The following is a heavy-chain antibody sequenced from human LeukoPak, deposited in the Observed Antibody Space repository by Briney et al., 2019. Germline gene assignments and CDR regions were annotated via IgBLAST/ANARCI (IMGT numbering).Heavy chain of an antibody. D-gene: IGHD3-22*01. V-gene: IGHV3-53*01. CDR2: IYSGGST. CDR1: GFTVSSNY. J-gene: IGHJ3*02. CDR3: ASYYYDSSGPRIRQAFDI. Sequence: GGSLRLSCAASGFTVSSNYTSWVRQAPGKGLEWVSVIYSGGSTYYADSVKGRFTISRDNSKNTLYLQMNSLRAEDTAVYYCASYYYDSSGPRIRQAFDIWGQGTMVTVSS.